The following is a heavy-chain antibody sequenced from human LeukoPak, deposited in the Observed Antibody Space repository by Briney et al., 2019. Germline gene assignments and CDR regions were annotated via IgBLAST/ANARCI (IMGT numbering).Heavy chain of an antibody. CDR1: GFTFSSYA. CDR3: AKDPGSWIQLWFYDY. D-gene: IGHD5-18*01. CDR2: ISGSGGST. V-gene: IGHV3-23*01. J-gene: IGHJ4*02. Sequence: GGSLWLSCAASGFTFSSYAMSWVRQGPGKWLEWVSAISGSGGSTSYADSVRGRLTISRDNSKDTLSLQMNSLRAKDTAVYYCAKDPGSWIQLWFYDYWGQGTLVTVSS.